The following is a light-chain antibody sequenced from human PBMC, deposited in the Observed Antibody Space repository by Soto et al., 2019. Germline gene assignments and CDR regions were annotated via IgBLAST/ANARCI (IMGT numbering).Light chain of an antibody. CDR3: SSYTSRSTLYV. V-gene: IGLV2-14*01. Sequence: QSALTQPASVSGSPGQSITISCTGTSSDVGGYNYVSWFQQHPGKAPKLMIYEVSYRPSGVSNRFSGSTSGNTASLTISGLQAEDEADYYCSSYTSRSTLYVFGTGTKLTVL. J-gene: IGLJ1*01. CDR1: SSDVGGYNY. CDR2: EVS.